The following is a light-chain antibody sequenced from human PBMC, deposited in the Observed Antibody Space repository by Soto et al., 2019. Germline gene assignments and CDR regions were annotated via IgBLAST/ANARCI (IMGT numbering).Light chain of an antibody. J-gene: IGLJ2*01. CDR2: RNN. CDR3: ATWDDSLYGVV. Sequence: QSVLTQPPSASGTPGQRVTISCSGSRSNIGSNYVYWYQELPGTAPKLLIYRNNQRPSGVPDRFSGSKSGTSASLAISRLRSEDEADYYCATWDDSLYGVVFGGGTKLTVL. CDR1: RSNIGSNY. V-gene: IGLV1-47*01.